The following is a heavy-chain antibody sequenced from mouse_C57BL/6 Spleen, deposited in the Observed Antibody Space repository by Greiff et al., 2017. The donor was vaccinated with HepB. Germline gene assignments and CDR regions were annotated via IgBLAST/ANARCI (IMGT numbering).Heavy chain of an antibody. Sequence: VQLQQSGAELARPGASVKLSCKASGYTFTSYGISWVKQRTGQGLEWIGEIYPRSGNTYYNEKFKGKATLTADKSSSTAYMELRSLTSEDAAVYFCARLGGSSPWDYWGQGTTLTVSS. CDR2: IYPRSGNT. CDR3: ARLGGSSPWDY. D-gene: IGHD1-1*01. J-gene: IGHJ2*01. CDR1: GYTFTSYG. V-gene: IGHV1-81*01.